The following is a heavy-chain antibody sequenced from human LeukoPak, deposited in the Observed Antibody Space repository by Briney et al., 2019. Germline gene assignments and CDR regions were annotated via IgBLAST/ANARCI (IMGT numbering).Heavy chain of an antibody. CDR3: ARAYYYDSSGYYPFSFWDI. Sequence: SETLSLTCIVSGGSISSYYWGWIRQPPGKGLEWIGSIYHSGSTYYNPSLKSRVTISVDTSKNQFSLKLSSVTAADTAVYYCARAYYYDSSGYYPFSFWDIWGQGTMVTVSS. CDR1: GGSISSYY. V-gene: IGHV4-38-2*02. CDR2: IYHSGST. D-gene: IGHD3-22*01. J-gene: IGHJ3*02.